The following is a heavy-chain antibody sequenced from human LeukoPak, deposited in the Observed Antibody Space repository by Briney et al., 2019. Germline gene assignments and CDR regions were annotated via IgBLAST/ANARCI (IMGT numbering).Heavy chain of an antibody. J-gene: IGHJ6*02. V-gene: IGHV1-18*01. D-gene: IGHD6-19*01. CDR3: ARDTSGWYVYYYYYGMDV. CDR2: ISAYNGNT. Sequence: ASVKVSCKASGYTFTSYGISWVRQAPGQGLEWMGWISAYNGNTTYAQKLQGRVTMTTDTSTSTAYMELRSLRSDDTAVYYCARDTSGWYVYYYYYGMDVWGQGTTVTVSS. CDR1: GYTFTSYG.